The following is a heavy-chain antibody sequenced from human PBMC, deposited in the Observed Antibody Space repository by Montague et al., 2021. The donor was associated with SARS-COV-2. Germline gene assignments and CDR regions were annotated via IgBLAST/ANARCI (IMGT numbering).Heavy chain of an antibody. D-gene: IGHD3-10*01. CDR1: RDSISSHHWF. CDR3: AKDGEALAWGTFDI. Sequence: SETLSLTCAVSRDSISSHHWFWSWIRQPPGQGLAWIGSVHYSGLTFYNPSLESRVTISVDTSKKQFSLKVNSVTAADTAVYYCAKDGEALAWGTFDIWGQGTMVTVSS. V-gene: IGHV4-39*07. J-gene: IGHJ3*02. CDR2: VHYSGLT.